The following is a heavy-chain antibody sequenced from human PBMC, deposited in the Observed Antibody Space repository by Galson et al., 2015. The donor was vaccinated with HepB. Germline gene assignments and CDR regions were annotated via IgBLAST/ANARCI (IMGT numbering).Heavy chain of an antibody. CDR2: IWYDGSNK. CDR3: ARGRSGYGIDY. D-gene: IGHD5-12*01. Sequence: SLRLSCAASGFTFSSYGMHWVRQAPGKGLEWVAVIWYDGSNKYYADSVKGRFTISRDNSKNTLYPQMNRLRAEDTAVYYCARGRSGYGIDYWGQGTLVTVSS. J-gene: IGHJ4*02. V-gene: IGHV3-33*01. CDR1: GFTFSSYG.